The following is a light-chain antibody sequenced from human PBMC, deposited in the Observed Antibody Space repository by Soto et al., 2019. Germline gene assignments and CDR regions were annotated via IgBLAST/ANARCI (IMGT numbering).Light chain of an antibody. V-gene: IGKV1-39*01. Sequence: DIQMTQSPYSLSAAVGDRVTIACLASQNINTYLNWYQQKQGKAPKLMMFDAASLQSGGPSRFSGSGARTDVTRAITRLQPEDVATYYWHQTSSAPFTFGPGTKVDIK. CDR3: HQTSSAPFT. CDR2: DAA. CDR1: QNINTY. J-gene: IGKJ3*01.